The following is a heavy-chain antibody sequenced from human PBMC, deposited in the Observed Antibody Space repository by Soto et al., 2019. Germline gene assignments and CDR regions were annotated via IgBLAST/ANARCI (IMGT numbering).Heavy chain of an antibody. CDR3: ARSAPMDAGDKYYYDF. D-gene: IGHD3-16*01. CDR1: GGTFSTFG. V-gene: IGHV1-69*13. Sequence: ASVKVSCKASGGTFSTFGISCVRQAPGQGLEWMGGIIPFFGTAKYSQKFEDRISITADESTNTVYMDLRSLTSEDTAIYYCARSAPMDAGDKYYYDFWGQGALVTSPQ. CDR2: IIPFFGTA. J-gene: IGHJ4*02.